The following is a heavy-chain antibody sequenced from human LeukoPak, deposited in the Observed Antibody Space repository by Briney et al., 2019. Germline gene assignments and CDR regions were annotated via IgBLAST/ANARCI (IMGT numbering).Heavy chain of an antibody. J-gene: IGHJ4*02. Sequence: GGSLRLSCATSGFTFSNYWMHWVRHAPGRGLVWVSRINSDGSSTVHADSVKGRFTISRDNAKNTLYLQMNSLRAEDTAVYYCARTLYSNYYFDYWGQGTLVTVSS. CDR2: INSDGSST. CDR3: ARTLYSNYYFDY. V-gene: IGHV3-74*01. D-gene: IGHD4-11*01. CDR1: GFTFSNYW.